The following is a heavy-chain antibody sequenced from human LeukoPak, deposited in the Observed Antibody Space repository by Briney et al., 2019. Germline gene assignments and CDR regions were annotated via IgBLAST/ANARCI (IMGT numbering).Heavy chain of an antibody. D-gene: IGHD2-8*02. V-gene: IGHV3-30*02. Sequence: GGSLRLSCATSGFTFRNYGMHWVRQATGKGLQWVSFIWSDGNNRFYADSVKGRFTISRDNSKKMLYLQMDTLRAEDTALYYCAKDTGASVSGFYMDVWGKGTTVIVSS. CDR3: AKDTGASVSGFYMDV. CDR2: IWSDGNNR. CDR1: GFTFRNYG. J-gene: IGHJ6*03.